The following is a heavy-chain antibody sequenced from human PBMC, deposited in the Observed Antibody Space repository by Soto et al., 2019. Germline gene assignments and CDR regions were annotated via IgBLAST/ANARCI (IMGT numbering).Heavy chain of an antibody. J-gene: IGHJ6*03. CDR1: GGSISSGGYY. CDR3: ARAKLERPKEYYYYYMDV. V-gene: IGHV4-31*03. CDR2: IYYSGRT. Sequence: QVQLQESGPGLVKPSQTLSLTCTVSGGSISSGGYYWSWIRQHPGKGLEWIGYIYYSGRTYYTPSLKNRLTISVDASKNQFSLKPSSVTAADTAVYYCARAKLERPKEYYYYYMDVCGKGTTVTVSS. D-gene: IGHD1-1*01.